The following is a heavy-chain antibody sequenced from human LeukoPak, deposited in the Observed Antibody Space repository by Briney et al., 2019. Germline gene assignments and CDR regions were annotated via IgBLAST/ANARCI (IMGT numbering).Heavy chain of an antibody. CDR2: ISGSGGST. D-gene: IGHD4-17*01. CDR3: AKNGTHDYGDYGPGYPGGHAFDS. Sequence: GGSLRLSCAASGFTFSSYAMSWVRQAPGKGLEWVSAISGSGGSTYYADSVKGRFTISRDNSKNTLYLQMNSLRAEDTAVYYCAKNGTHDYGDYGPGYPGGHAFDSWGQGTMVTVSS. V-gene: IGHV3-23*01. J-gene: IGHJ3*02. CDR1: GFTFSSYA.